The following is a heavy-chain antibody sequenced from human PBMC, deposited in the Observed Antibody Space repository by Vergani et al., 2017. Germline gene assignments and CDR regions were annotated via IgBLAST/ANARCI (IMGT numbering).Heavy chain of an antibody. CDR3: ARVRAGTTICYYYCMDV. CDR2: IYYSGST. CDR1: GGSISSGGYY. D-gene: IGHD1-1*01. J-gene: IGHJ6*02. V-gene: IGHV4-31*03. Sequence: QVQLQESGPGLVKPSQTLSLTCTVSGGSISSGGYYWSWIRQHPGKGLEWIGYIYYSGSTYYNPSLKSRVTISVDKSKNQFSLKLSSVTAADTAVYYCARVRAGTTICYYYCMDVWGQGTTVTVSS.